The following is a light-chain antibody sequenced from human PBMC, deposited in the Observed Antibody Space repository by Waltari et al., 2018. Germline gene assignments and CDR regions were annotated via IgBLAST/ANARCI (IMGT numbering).Light chain of an antibody. J-gene: IGLJ1*01. CDR2: YES. Sequence: SYVLTQPPSVSVAPGKTARITCGGNNIGSKSVHWYQQKPGQAPVLVIYYESDRPSGSPERFSGSSSGNTATLTISRVEAGDEADFYCQVWESSSDHYVFGTGTKVTVL. V-gene: IGLV3-21*01. CDR1: NIGSKS. CDR3: QVWESSSDHYV.